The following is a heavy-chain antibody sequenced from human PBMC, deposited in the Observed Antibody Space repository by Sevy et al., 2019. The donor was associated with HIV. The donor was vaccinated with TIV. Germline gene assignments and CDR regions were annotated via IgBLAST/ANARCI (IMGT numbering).Heavy chain of an antibody. CDR2: IYHSGST. CDR3: ARAAPYCGGDCYLNWFDP. Sequence: SETLSLTCAVSGYSISSGYYWGWIRQPPGKGLEWIGSIYHSGSTYYNPSLKSRVTISVDTSKNQFSLKLSSVTAADTAVYYCARAAPYCGGDCYLNWFDPWGQGTLVTVSS. J-gene: IGHJ5*02. D-gene: IGHD2-21*02. V-gene: IGHV4-38-2*01. CDR1: GYSISSGYY.